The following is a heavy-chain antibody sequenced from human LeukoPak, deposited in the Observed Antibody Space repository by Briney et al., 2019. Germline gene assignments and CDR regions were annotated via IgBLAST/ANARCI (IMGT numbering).Heavy chain of an antibody. CDR3: AREALGQWLVVFDY. V-gene: IGHV4-61*02. Sequence: PSETLSLTCTVSGGSISSGSYYWSWIRQPAGKGLEWIGRIYTSGSTNYNPSLKSRVTISVDTSKNQFSLKLSSVTAADTAVYYCAREALGQWLVVFDYWGQGTLVTVSS. D-gene: IGHD6-19*01. J-gene: IGHJ4*02. CDR1: GGSISSGSYY. CDR2: IYTSGST.